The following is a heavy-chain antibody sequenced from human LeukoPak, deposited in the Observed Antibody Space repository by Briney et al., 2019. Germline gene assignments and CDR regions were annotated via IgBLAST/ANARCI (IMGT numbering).Heavy chain of an antibody. J-gene: IGHJ4*02. CDR1: GYSFTTSW. Sequence: PGESLKISCKGSGYSFTTSWIAWVRQMPGKGLEWMGIIFPGDSDTRYSPSFQGQVTISADKSIRTAYLQWSSLKASDTAMYYCARRGYGYSQPDYWGQGTLVTVSS. CDR2: IFPGDSDT. D-gene: IGHD5-18*01. CDR3: ARRGYGYSQPDY. V-gene: IGHV5-51*01.